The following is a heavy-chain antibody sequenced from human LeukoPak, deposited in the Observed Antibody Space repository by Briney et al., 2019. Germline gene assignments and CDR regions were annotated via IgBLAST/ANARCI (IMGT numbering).Heavy chain of an antibody. CDR1: GFTFDDYA. J-gene: IGHJ4*02. CDR2: ISWNSGSI. D-gene: IGHD3-10*01. V-gene: IGHV3-9*01. Sequence: PGGSLRLSCAASGFTFDDYAMHWVRQAPGKGLEWVSGISWNSGSIGYADSVKGRFTISRDNAKNSLYLQMNSLRAEDTALYYCAKDPRYYGSGSGDYWGQGTLVTVSS. CDR3: AKDPRYYGSGSGDY.